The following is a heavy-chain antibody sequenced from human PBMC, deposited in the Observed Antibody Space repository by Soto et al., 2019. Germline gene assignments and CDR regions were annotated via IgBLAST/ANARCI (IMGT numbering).Heavy chain of an antibody. D-gene: IGHD3-10*01. V-gene: IGHV1-46*01. J-gene: IGHJ4*02. Sequence: GASVKVSCKASGYTFTTYYIHWVRQAPGQGLEWMGIINPGGGSTNFPQKFQGRVTMTRDTSTSTVYMELSSLRSEDTAVYYCASHSMVRAHFDYRGQGTPVTVSS. CDR2: INPGGGST. CDR1: GYTFTTYY. CDR3: ASHSMVRAHFDY.